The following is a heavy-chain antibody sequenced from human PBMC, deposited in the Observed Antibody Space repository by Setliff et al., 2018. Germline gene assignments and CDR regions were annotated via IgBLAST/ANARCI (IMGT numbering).Heavy chain of an antibody. CDR3: ARTSGYDFDY. Sequence: SVKVSCKASGYTFTSYGISWVRQAPGQGLEWMGGIIPIFGTANYAQKFQGRVTITTDESTSTAYMELSSLRSEDTAVYYCARTSGYDFDYWGQGTLVTVSS. D-gene: IGHD5-12*01. J-gene: IGHJ4*02. V-gene: IGHV1-69*05. CDR2: IIPIFGTA. CDR1: GYTFTSYG.